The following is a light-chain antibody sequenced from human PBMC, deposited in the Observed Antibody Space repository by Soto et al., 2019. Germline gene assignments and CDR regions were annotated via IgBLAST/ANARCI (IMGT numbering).Light chain of an antibody. Sequence: QSVLTLPPSASGTPGQRVIMSCSGSSSNIGSKTVNWYQHVPGTTPKLLVYSDNQRPSGVPDRFSGSKSGTSASLAISGLQSEDEADYYCAAWDDSLRVVFGGGTKLTVL. CDR2: SDN. V-gene: IGLV1-44*01. J-gene: IGLJ3*02. CDR1: SSNIGSKT. CDR3: AAWDDSLRVV.